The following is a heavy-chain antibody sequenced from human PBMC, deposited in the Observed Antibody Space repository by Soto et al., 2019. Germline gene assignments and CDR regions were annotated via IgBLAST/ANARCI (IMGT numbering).Heavy chain of an antibody. V-gene: IGHV5-51*01. CDR2: IYPGDSDT. CDR1: GYSFTSDW. CDR3: ARLPTIFGVVETYYYYYMDV. J-gene: IGHJ6*03. D-gene: IGHD3-3*01. Sequence: GESLKISCKGSGYSFTSDWIGWVRQMPGKGLEWMGIIYPGDSDTRYSPSFQGQVTISADKSISTAYLQWSSLKASDTAMYYCARLPTIFGVVETYYYYYMDVWGKGTTVTVSS.